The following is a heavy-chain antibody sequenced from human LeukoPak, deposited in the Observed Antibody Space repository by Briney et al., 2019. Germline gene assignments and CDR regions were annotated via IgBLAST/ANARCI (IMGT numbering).Heavy chain of an antibody. CDR1: GRSFSGYY. D-gene: IGHD3-10*01. J-gene: IGHJ4*02. CDR3: ARDGRFGAKNVDY. Sequence: SETLSLTCAVYGRSFSGYYWSWIRQPPGKGLEWIGEINHSGSTNYKPSLKSRVTISVDTSKNQFSLKLSSVTAADTAVYYCARDGRFGAKNVDYWGQGTLVTVSS. CDR2: INHSGST. V-gene: IGHV4-34*01.